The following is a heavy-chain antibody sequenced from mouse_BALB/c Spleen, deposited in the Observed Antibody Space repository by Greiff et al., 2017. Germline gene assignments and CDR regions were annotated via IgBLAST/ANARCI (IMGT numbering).Heavy chain of an antibody. D-gene: IGHD2-3*01. CDR2: ISSGGST. CDR3: ARGQDGYYTFAY. V-gene: IGHV5-6-5*01. J-gene: IGHJ3*01. Sequence: DVHLVESGGGLVKPGGSLKLSCAASGFTFSSYAMSWVRQTPEKRLEWVASISSGGSTYYPDSVKGRFTISRDNARNILYLQMSSLRSEDTAMYYCARGQDGYYTFAYWGQGTLVTVSA. CDR1: GFTFSSYA.